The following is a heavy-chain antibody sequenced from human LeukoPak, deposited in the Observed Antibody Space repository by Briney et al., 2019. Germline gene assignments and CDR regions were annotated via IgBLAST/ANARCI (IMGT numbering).Heavy chain of an antibody. D-gene: IGHD1-26*01. CDR2: INSDGSST. J-gene: IGHJ5*02. Sequence: GGSLRLSCAASGFTFSSYWMHWVRQAPGKGLVWVSRINSDGSSTSYADSVKGRFTISRDNAKNTLYLQMNSLRAEDTAVYHCARGPSGRGSWFDPWGQGTLVTVSS. CDR3: ARGPSGRGSWFDP. CDR1: GFTFSSYW. V-gene: IGHV3-74*01.